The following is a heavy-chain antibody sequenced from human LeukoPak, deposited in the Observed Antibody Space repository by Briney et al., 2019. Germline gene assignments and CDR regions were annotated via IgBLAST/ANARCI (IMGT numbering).Heavy chain of an antibody. J-gene: IGHJ3*02. V-gene: IGHV1-2*02. CDR3: ARIVVVPAAIMDHDAFDI. D-gene: IGHD2-2*01. CDR1: GYTFTGYY. CDR2: INPNSGGT. Sequence: GASVKVSCTASGYTFTGYYMHWVRQAPGQGLEWMGWINPNSGGTNYAQKFQGRVTMTRDTSISTAYMELSRLRSDDTAVYYCARIVVVPAAIMDHDAFDIWGQGTMVTVSS.